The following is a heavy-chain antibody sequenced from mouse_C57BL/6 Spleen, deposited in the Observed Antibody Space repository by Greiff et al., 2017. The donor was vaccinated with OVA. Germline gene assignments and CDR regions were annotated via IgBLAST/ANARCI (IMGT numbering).Heavy chain of an antibody. CDR3: TRVATVVARGFDV. J-gene: IGHJ1*03. V-gene: IGHV5-9-1*02. Sequence: EVQLVESGEGLVKPGGSLKLSCAASGFTFSSYAMSWVRQTPEKRLEWVAYISSGGDYIYYADTVKGRFTISRDNARNTLSLQMSSLQSEDTAMYYCTRVATVVARGFDVWGTGTTVTVSS. D-gene: IGHD1-1*01. CDR2: ISSGGDYI. CDR1: GFTFSSYA.